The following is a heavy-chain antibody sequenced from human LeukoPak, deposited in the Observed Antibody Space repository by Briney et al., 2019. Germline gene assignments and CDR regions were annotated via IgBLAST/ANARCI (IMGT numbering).Heavy chain of an antibody. CDR2: IRGSGGST. CDR3: AKGGGYRPSREDY. J-gene: IGHJ4*02. CDR1: GFTFSSYA. Sequence: GGSLRLSCAASGFTFSSYAMSWVRQAPGKGLEGVSAIRGSGGSTYYADSVKGRFTISRDNSKNTLYLQMNSLRAEDTAIYYCAKGGGYRPSREDYWGQGTLVTVSS. V-gene: IGHV3-23*01. D-gene: IGHD5-24*01.